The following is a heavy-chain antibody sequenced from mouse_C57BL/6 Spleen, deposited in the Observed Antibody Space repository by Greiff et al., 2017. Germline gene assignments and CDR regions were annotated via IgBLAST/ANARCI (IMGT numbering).Heavy chain of an antibody. V-gene: IGHV5-4*03. CDR3: ARVYYGKEGY. CDR1: GFTFSSYA. J-gene: IGHJ4*01. CDR2: ISDGGSYT. D-gene: IGHD2-1*01. Sequence: EVKLVESGGGLVKPGGSLKLSCAASGFTFSSYAMSWVRQTPEKRLEWVATISDGGSYTYYPDKVKGRFTISRDNAKNNLYLQMSHLKSEDTAMYYCARVYYGKEGYWGQGTSVTVSS.